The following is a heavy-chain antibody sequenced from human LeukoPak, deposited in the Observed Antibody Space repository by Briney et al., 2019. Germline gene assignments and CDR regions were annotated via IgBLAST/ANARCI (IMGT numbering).Heavy chain of an antibody. CDR1: GGSISSYY. J-gene: IGHJ5*02. D-gene: IGHD3-3*01. V-gene: IGHV4-59*08. CDR3: ARQNASDYDFWSGYYDTYNWFDH. Sequence: PSETLSLTCTVSGGSISSYYWSWIRQPPGKGLGWIGYFYYSGSTNYNPSLKSRVTISVDTSKNQFSLELSSVTAADTAVYYCARQNASDYDFWSGYYDTYNWFDHWGQGTLVTVSS. CDR2: FYYSGST.